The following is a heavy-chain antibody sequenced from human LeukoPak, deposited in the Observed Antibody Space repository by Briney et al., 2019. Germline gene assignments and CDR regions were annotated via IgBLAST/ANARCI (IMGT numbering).Heavy chain of an antibody. Sequence: GGSLRLSCAASGFTFSSYAMSWVRQAPGKGLERVSALSGTGGSTYYADSVKGRFTISRDNSENTLYLQMNSLRAEDTAVYYCAKDIYRAAIRLDCWGQGTLVTVSS. CDR3: AKDIYRAAIRLDC. CDR1: GFTFSSYA. CDR2: LSGTGGST. V-gene: IGHV3-23*01. J-gene: IGHJ4*02. D-gene: IGHD6-13*01.